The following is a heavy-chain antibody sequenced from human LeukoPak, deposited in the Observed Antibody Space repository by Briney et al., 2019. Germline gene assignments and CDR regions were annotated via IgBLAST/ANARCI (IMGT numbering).Heavy chain of an antibody. V-gene: IGHV3-23*01. CDR1: GFRFTDYA. CDR2: ISDSGGSS. CDR3: ARHDNYIPW. Sequence: PGGSLRLSCAASGFRFTDYAMSWVRQAPGKGLQWVSGISDSGGSSYYTDSVKGRFTISRDNSKNTVFLEMNNLRVEDTAVYFCARHDNYIPWWGQGSLVTVSS. J-gene: IGHJ4*02. D-gene: IGHD3-10*02.